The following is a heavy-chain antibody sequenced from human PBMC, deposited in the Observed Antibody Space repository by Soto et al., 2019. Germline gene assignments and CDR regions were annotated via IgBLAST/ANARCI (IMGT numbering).Heavy chain of an antibody. CDR3: AKGGGGTTYYYDSSGYYPFDY. J-gene: IGHJ4*02. Sequence: EVQLLESGGGLVQPGGSLRLSCAASGFTFSSYAMSWVRQAPGKGLEWVSAISGSGGSTYYADSVKGRFTISRDNSKKTLYLQMNSLRAEDTAVYYCAKGGGGTTYYYDSSGYYPFDYWGQGTLVTVSS. D-gene: IGHD3-22*01. V-gene: IGHV3-23*01. CDR1: GFTFSSYA. CDR2: ISGSGGST.